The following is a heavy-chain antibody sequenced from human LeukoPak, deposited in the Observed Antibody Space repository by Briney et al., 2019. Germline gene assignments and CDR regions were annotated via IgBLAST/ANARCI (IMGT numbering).Heavy chain of an antibody. Sequence: SQTLSLTCTVSGGSISSGDYYWSWIRQPPGKGLEWIGYIYYSGSTYYNPSLKSRVTLSVDTSKNQFSLKLSSVTAADTAVYYCARQGRRYGSGSYYRTWGQGTLVTVSS. V-gene: IGHV4-30-4*01. CDR2: IYYSGST. CDR3: ARQGRRYGSGSYYRT. D-gene: IGHD3-10*01. CDR1: GGSISSGDYY. J-gene: IGHJ5*02.